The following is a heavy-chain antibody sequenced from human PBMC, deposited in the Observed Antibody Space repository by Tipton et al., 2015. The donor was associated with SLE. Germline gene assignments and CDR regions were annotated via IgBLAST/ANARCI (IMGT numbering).Heavy chain of an antibody. D-gene: IGHD1/OR15-1a*01. CDR2: IYYTGNT. CDR1: GFTFNTYS. J-gene: IGHJ4*02. CDR3: ARHSWEQPFDN. Sequence: LRLSCAVSGFTFNTYSMNWVRQAPGKGLEWIGHIYYTGNTNYNPSLESRVTISVDTSKNQFSLKLTSVTAADTAVYYCARHSWEQPFDNWGQGTLVTVSS. V-gene: IGHV4-59*08.